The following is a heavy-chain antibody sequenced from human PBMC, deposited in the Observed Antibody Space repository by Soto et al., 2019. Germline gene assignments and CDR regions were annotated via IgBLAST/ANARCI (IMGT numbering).Heavy chain of an antibody. CDR3: ARGTKSSSWFNWFDP. V-gene: IGHV3-30-3*01. D-gene: IGHD6-13*01. CDR2: ISYDGSNK. J-gene: IGHJ5*02. Sequence: GGSLRLSCAASGFTFSSYAMHWVRQAPGKVLEWVAVISYDGSNKYYADSVKGRFTISRDNSKNTLYLQMNSLRAEDTAVYYCARGTKSSSWFNWFDPWGQGTLVTAPQ. CDR1: GFTFSSYA.